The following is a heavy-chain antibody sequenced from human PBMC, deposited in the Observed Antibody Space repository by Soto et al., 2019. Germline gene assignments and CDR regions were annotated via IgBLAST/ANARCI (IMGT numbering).Heavy chain of an antibody. CDR2: VNPNSGGT. V-gene: IGHV1-2*02. CDR1: GYTFTGYY. D-gene: IGHD1-26*01. Sequence: ASVKVSCKASGYTFTGYYMHWVRQAPGQELEWMGWVNPNSGGTNYAQKFQGRVTMTRDTSISTAYMELSRLRSDDTAVYYCARDLVVVGATGEIDYWGQGTLVTVSS. J-gene: IGHJ4*02. CDR3: ARDLVVVGATGEIDY.